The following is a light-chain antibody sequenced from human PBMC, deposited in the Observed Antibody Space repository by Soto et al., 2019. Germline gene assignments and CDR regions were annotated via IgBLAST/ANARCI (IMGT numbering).Light chain of an antibody. CDR3: AAWDDSLSGVV. V-gene: IGLV1-47*01. CDR2: RNN. Sequence: QSVLTQSPSASGTPGQRVTISCSGSSSNIGNNYVSWYQQLPGTAPKLLIYRNNQRPSGVPDRFSGSKSGTSASLAISGLRSEDEADYYCAAWDDSLSGVVFGGGTKLTVL. J-gene: IGLJ2*01. CDR1: SSNIGNNY.